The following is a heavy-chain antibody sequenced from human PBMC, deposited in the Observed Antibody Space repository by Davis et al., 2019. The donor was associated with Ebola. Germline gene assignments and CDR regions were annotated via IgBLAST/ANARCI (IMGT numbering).Heavy chain of an antibody. D-gene: IGHD2-8*01. J-gene: IGHJ3*02. Sequence: GESLKISCVASGFTFTDYGIHWVRQAPGKGLEGVSIIWYDGSNKDYADSVKGRFTISRDDSKNTVYLQMNSLRAEDTAVYYCARDAGTNGNAYHDAFDIWGQGTTVTVSS. CDR3: ARDAGTNGNAYHDAFDI. CDR2: IWYDGSNK. CDR1: GFTFTDYG. V-gene: IGHV3-33*01.